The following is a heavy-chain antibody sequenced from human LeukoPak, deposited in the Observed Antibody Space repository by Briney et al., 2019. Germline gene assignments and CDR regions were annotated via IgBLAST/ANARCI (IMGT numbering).Heavy chain of an antibody. CDR3: ARVSRAGYNRGIWFDP. V-gene: IGHV4-61*01. D-gene: IGHD5-24*01. Sequence: SETLSLTCTVSGGSISSSSYYWSWIRQPPGKGLEWIGYIYYSGSTNYNPSLKSRVTISVDTSKNQFSLKLSSVTAADTAVYYCARVSRAGYNRGIWFDPWGQGTLVTVSS. J-gene: IGHJ5*02. CDR1: GGSISSSSYY. CDR2: IYYSGST.